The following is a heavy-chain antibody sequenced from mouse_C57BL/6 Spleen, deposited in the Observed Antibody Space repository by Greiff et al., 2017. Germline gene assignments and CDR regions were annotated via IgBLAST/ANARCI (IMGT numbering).Heavy chain of an antibody. CDR1: GYSITSGYD. Sequence: EVKLMESGPGMVKPSQSLSLTCTVTGYSITSGYDWHWIRHFPGNKLEWMGYISYSGSTNYNPSLKSRISITHDNTKNQFILRLNSVATEDTATYYCARGPPFAYWGQGTLVTVSA. CDR3: ARGPPFAY. V-gene: IGHV3-1*01. CDR2: ISYSGST. J-gene: IGHJ3*01.